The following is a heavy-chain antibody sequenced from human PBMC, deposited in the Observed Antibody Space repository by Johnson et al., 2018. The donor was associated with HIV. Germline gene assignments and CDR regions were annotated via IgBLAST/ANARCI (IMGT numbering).Heavy chain of an antibody. Sequence: EVQLVESGGGLVQPGGSLRLSCAASGFTSSDYYMDWARQAPGKGLEWVGRSRNRANGYTTEYAASVKGRFTISRDDSKNSLYLQMNSLNTEDTAVYYCARVLAAARGAFDIWGQGTMVTVSS. CDR3: ARVLAAARGAFDI. CDR2: SRNRANGYTT. D-gene: IGHD6-13*01. V-gene: IGHV3-72*01. CDR1: GFTSSDYY. J-gene: IGHJ3*02.